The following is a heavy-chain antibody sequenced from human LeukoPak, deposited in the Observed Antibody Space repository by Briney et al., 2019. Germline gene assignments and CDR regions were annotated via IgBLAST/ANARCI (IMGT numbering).Heavy chain of an antibody. CDR3: ARDAPAGFGYFDY. CDR1: GFTFSSYS. V-gene: IGHV3-21*01. CDR2: ISSSSSYI. J-gene: IGHJ4*02. D-gene: IGHD3-16*01. Sequence: GGSLRLSCAASGFTFSSYSMNWVRQAPGKGLEWVSSISSSSSYIYYADSVKGRFTISRDNAKNSLYLQMSSLRAEDTAVYYCARDAPAGFGYFDYWGQGTLVTVSS.